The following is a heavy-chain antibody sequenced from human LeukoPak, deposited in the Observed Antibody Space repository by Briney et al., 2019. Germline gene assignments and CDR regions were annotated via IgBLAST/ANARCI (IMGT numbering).Heavy chain of an antibody. CDR3: ATYYYDSGGFHFHH. J-gene: IGHJ1*01. Sequence: GGSLRLSCAAPGFTFTSYGMHWVRQAPGKGLEYVSAISSNGGRTYYANSVKGRFTISRDNSRNTLYLQMGSLRAEDMAVYYCATYYYDSGGFHFHHWGQGTLVTVSS. D-gene: IGHD3-22*01. V-gene: IGHV3-64*01. CDR2: ISSNGGRT. CDR1: GFTFTSYG.